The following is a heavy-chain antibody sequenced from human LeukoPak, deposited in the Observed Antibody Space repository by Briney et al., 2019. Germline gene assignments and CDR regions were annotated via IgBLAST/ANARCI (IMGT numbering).Heavy chain of an antibody. CDR3: ARGYDFWSGFYYFDY. CDR1: GYTFTGFY. D-gene: IGHD3-3*01. Sequence: ASVKVSCKASGYTFTGFYIHWVRQAPGQGLEWMGWINPNSGGTKYAQRFQGRVTMTRDTSISTAYMELNSLRSDDTAVYHCARGYDFWSGFYYFDYWGQGTLVTVSS. V-gene: IGHV1-2*02. J-gene: IGHJ4*02. CDR2: INPNSGGT.